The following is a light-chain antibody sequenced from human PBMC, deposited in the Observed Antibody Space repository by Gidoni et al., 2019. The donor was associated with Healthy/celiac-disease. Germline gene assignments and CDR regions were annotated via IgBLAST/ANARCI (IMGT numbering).Light chain of an antibody. Sequence: IHLTHSPSTLSASVGDRVTITCRASQSISSWLAWYQQKPGKAPKLLIYKASSLESGVPSRFSGSGSGTEFTLTISSLQPDDFETYYCQQYNSYPLTFGGGTKVEIK. CDR2: KAS. CDR1: QSISSW. J-gene: IGKJ4*01. CDR3: QQYNSYPLT. V-gene: IGKV1-5*03.